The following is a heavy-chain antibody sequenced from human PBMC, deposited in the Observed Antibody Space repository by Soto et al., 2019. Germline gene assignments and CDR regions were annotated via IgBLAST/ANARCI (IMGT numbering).Heavy chain of an antibody. CDR1: GFTFSSYW. CDR3: ASDPYSSSWLIDY. D-gene: IGHD6-13*01. CDR2: IKQDGSEK. J-gene: IGHJ4*02. Sequence: GGSLRLSCAASGFTFSSYWMSWVRQAPGKGLEWVANIKQDGSEKYYVDSVKGRFTISRDNAKNSLYLQMNSLRAEDTAVYYCASDPYSSSWLIDYWGQGTLVTVSS. V-gene: IGHV3-7*01.